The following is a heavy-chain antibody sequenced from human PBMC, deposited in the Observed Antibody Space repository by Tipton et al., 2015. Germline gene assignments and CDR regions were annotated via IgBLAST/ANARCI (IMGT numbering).Heavy chain of an antibody. CDR2: ISHSGST. D-gene: IGHD5-24*01. CDR3: ARDLEHGMDV. V-gene: IGHV4-38-2*02. CDR1: AYSISTDYY. Sequence: TLSLTCAVSAYSISTDYYWVWIRQPPGKGLEWIGTISHSGSTYYTPSLKSRVTISVDTSKNQFSLTLNSVAAADTAVYYCARDLEHGMDVWGHGTTVTVSS. J-gene: IGHJ6*02.